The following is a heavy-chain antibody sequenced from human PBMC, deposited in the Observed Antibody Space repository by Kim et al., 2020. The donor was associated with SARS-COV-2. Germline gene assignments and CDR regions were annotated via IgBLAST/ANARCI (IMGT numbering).Heavy chain of an antibody. V-gene: IGHV4-59*08. CDR1: GDSITSYY. J-gene: IGHJ5*02. CDR2: MYYSGDT. CDR3: AASYTYGSGGGFDP. Sequence: SETLSLTCSVSGDSITSYYWSWIRQPPGKGLEWIGYMYYSGDTKYNPSLKSRVTISVDTSRNRFSLKLSSVTAADTAVYYCAASYTYGSGGGFDPRGQGT. D-gene: IGHD5-18*01.